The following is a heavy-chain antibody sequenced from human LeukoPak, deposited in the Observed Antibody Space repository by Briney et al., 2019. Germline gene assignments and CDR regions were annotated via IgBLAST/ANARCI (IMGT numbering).Heavy chain of an antibody. V-gene: IGHV3-33*06. CDR1: GFTYSHYG. CDR3: AKDAQRDFDYSNYHKY. D-gene: IGHD4-11*01. Sequence: PGGTLRLSCAASGFTYSHYGMHWVRQAPGKGLEWVAVIWSDATEKYYGAAVKRRFTISRANSRNTLYLQRNSLRVEDTAVYYCAKDAQRDFDYSNYHKYWGQGTLVTVSS. CDR2: IWSDATEK. J-gene: IGHJ4*02.